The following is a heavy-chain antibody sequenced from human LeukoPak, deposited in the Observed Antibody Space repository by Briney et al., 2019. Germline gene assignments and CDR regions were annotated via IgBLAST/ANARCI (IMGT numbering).Heavy chain of an antibody. CDR1: GFTFSSYA. J-gene: IGHJ4*02. CDR2: ISGGGGST. Sequence: GGSLRLSCAASGFTFSSYARSWFRQAPGKGREGVSAISGGGGSTYYADSVKGRFTISRDNSKNTLYLQMNSLRAEDTAVYYCAKRHYGDYADYFDYWGQGTLVTVSS. V-gene: IGHV3-23*01. D-gene: IGHD4-17*01. CDR3: AKRHYGDYADYFDY.